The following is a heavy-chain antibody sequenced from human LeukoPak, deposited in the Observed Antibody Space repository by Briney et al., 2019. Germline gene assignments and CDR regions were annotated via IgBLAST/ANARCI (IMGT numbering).Heavy chain of an antibody. CDR3: ALWFGELLWDY. CDR2: IIPIFGTA. J-gene: IGHJ4*02. CDR1: GGTFSSYA. Sequence: GASVKVSCKASGGTFSSYAISWVRQAPGQGLEWMGGIIPIFGTANYAQKFQGRVTITTDESTSTAYMELSSLRSEDTAVYYCALWFGELLWDYWGQGTLVTVSS. D-gene: IGHD3-10*01. V-gene: IGHV1-69*05.